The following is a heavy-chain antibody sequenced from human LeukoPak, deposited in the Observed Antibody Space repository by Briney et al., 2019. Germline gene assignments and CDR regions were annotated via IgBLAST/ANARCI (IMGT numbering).Heavy chain of an antibody. Sequence: PGGSLRLSCAASGFTFSSYAMSWVRQAPGKGLEWVSAISGSGGSTYYADSVKGRFTISRDNSKNTLYLQMNSLRAEDTAVYYCAREAAAGITPYYYYYMDVWGKGTTVTVSS. V-gene: IGHV3-23*01. J-gene: IGHJ6*03. CDR1: GFTFSSYA. CDR2: ISGSGGST. CDR3: AREAAAGITPYYYYYMDV. D-gene: IGHD6-13*01.